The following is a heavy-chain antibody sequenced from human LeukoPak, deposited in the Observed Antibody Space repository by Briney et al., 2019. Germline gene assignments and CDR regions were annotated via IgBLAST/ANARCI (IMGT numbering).Heavy chain of an antibody. J-gene: IGHJ4*02. CDR1: GFVFHNYA. Sequence: GGSLRLSCAASGFVFHNYAMTWVRQAPGKGLEWVSFITGTGNNAYYADSVRGRFTISRDNSKNTLFLQMDSLGADDTAIYYCAKAVRIFDYWGQGTLVTVSS. CDR3: AKAVRIFDY. CDR2: ITGTGNNA. V-gene: IGHV3-23*01.